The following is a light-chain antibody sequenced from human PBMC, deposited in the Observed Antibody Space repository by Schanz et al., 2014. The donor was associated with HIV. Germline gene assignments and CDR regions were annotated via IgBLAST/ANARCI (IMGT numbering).Light chain of an antibody. CDR1: SSNFRSNA. Sequence: QSVLTQPPSASGTPGQRVTISCSGSSSNFRSNAVNWYQQLPGTAPKQLIYNNDQRPSGVPDRFSGSKSGTSASLAISGLQSDDEGDYYCAGWDDSLKGWVFGGGTKLTVL. J-gene: IGLJ3*02. CDR2: NND. V-gene: IGLV1-44*01. CDR3: AGWDDSLKGWV.